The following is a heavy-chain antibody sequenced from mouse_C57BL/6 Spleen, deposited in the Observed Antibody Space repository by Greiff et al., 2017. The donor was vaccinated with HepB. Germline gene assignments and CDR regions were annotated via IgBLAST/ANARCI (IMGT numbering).Heavy chain of an antibody. Sequence: QLQQSGPELVKPGASVKISCKASGYTFTDYYMNWVKQSHGKSLEWIGDINPNNGGTSYNQKFKGKATLTVDKSSSTAYMELRSLTSEDSAVYYCAREGSYYSNYGRAMDYWGQGTSVTVSS. J-gene: IGHJ4*01. CDR2: INPNNGGT. CDR3: AREGSYYSNYGRAMDY. V-gene: IGHV1-26*01. CDR1: GYTFTDYY. D-gene: IGHD2-5*01.